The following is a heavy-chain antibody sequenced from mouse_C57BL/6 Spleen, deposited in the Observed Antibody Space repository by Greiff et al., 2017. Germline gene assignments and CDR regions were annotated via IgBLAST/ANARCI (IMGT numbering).Heavy chain of an antibody. CDR3: ARGQLRPHCYAMDY. V-gene: IGHV1-18*01. J-gene: IGHJ4*01. Sequence: VQLQQSGPELVKPGASVKIPCKASGYTFTDYNMDWVKQSHGKSLEWIGDITPNNGGTNYNPKFKGKATLTVNKSYNSAYMEPRGLTSEDTAVYYCARGQLRPHCYAMDYWGQGTSVTVSS. CDR2: ITPNNGGT. CDR1: GYTFTDYN. D-gene: IGHD3-2*02.